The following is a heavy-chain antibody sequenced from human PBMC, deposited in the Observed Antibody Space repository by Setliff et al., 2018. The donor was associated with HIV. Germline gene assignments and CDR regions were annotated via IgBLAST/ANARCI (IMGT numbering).Heavy chain of an antibody. CDR1: GFTFSSYS. D-gene: IGHD6-19*01. J-gene: IGHJ3*02. V-gene: IGHV3-48*04. CDR3: ARDRLAVAGSADAFDI. Sequence: PGGSLRLSCAASGFTFSSYSMNWVRQAPGKGLEWVSYISSSSSTIYYADSVKGRFTISRDNAKNSLYLQMNSLRAEDTAVYYCARDRLAVAGSADAFDIWAKGQWSPSPQ. CDR2: ISSSSSTI.